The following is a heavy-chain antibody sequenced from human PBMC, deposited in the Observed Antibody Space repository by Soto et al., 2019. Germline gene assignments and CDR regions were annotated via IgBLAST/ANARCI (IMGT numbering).Heavy chain of an antibody. V-gene: IGHV3-23*01. CDR3: SGGSSSSGWYRFA. CDR2: ISHNGLST. D-gene: IGHD6-19*01. J-gene: IGHJ5*02. Sequence: GGSLRLSCAASGFTFSNYGMTWVRQAPGKGLEWVSDISHNGLSTYYADSVKGRFTISRDDSKNTLYLQMDSLRAADTAVYYCSGGSSSSGWYRFAWGQGTLVTVSS. CDR1: GFTFSNYG.